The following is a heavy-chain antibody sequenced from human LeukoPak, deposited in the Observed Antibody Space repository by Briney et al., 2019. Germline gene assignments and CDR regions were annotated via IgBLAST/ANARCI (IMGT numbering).Heavy chain of an antibody. CDR3: ARHRSSISWYMEDGFNM. D-gene: IGHD6-13*01. CDR2: IASITNYI. Sequence: GRSLRLSCAASGFTFTSYNMNCGREAPGKGLEWVSSIASITNYIYHSASAKGRFLFSRDNAKNSLYLQMHRLRPQDTAVFFCARHRSSISWYMEDGFNMWGEGTMATVSA. J-gene: IGHJ3*02. V-gene: IGHV3-21*01. CDR1: GFTFTSYN.